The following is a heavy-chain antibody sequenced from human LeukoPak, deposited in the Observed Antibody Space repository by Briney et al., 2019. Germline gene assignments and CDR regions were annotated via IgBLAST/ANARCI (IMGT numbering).Heavy chain of an antibody. CDR3: ARALPHRRLMDTAMGQHWFDP. J-gene: IGHJ5*02. Sequence: ASVKVSCKASGYTFSDYYVHWVRQAPGQGLEWMGIINPSGGNTNYAQKFQGRVTMTRDMSTSTVYMEVSSLRSEDTAVYYCARALPHRRLMDTAMGQHWFDPWGQGTLVTVSS. D-gene: IGHD5-18*01. V-gene: IGHV1-46*01. CDR2: INPSGGNT. CDR1: GYTFSDYY.